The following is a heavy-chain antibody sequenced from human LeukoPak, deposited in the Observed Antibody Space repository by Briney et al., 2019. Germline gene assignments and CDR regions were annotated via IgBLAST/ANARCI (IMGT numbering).Heavy chain of an antibody. Sequence: ASVKVSCKASGGTFSSYAISWVRQAPGQGLEWMGGIIPIFGTANYAQKFQGRVTITADESTSTAYMELSSLRSGDTAVYYCARDDGTGVFGVVIPLHWGQGTLVTVSS. CDR3: ARDDGTGVFGVVIPLH. J-gene: IGHJ4*02. CDR1: GGTFSSYA. CDR2: IIPIFGTA. V-gene: IGHV1-69*13. D-gene: IGHD3-3*01.